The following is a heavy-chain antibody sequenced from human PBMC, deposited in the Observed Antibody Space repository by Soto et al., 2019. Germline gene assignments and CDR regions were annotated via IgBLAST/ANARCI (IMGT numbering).Heavy chain of an antibody. D-gene: IGHD1-26*01. Sequence: QVRLQESGPGLVKPSETLSLSCLVSGDSVGNGPYYWSWIRQSPGEGLEWIACIYYSGSTNVNPSLESRVNISIDMSKNQFFLELRSVTAADAAVYFCARVGSSCHSGGCYYYYGLGVWGQGTTVAISS. CDR1: GDSVGNGPYY. CDR2: IYYSGST. V-gene: IGHV4-61*01. J-gene: IGHJ6*02. CDR3: ARVGSSCHSGGCYYYYGLGV.